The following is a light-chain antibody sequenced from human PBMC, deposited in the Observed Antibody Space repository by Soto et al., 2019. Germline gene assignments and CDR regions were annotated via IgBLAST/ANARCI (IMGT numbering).Light chain of an antibody. CDR2: AVS. J-gene: IGLJ1*01. CDR1: SSDVGGYNY. CDR3: CSYNTSNTRQIV. Sequence: QSALTQPASVSGSPGQSITISCTGTSSDVGGYNYVSWYQQHPGKAPKFMIYAVSNRPSGVSNRFSGSKSGNTAALTISGLQAEDEADYYCCSYNTSNTRQIVFGTGTKVTGL. V-gene: IGLV2-14*01.